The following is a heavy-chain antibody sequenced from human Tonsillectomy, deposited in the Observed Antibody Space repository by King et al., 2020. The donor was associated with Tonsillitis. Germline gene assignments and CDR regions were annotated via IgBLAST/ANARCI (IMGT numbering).Heavy chain of an antibody. J-gene: IGHJ4*02. D-gene: IGHD2-15*01. V-gene: IGHV3-7*01. CDR1: GFTFSNYW. CDR2: INQDGREK. CDR3: AGGGIPDF. Sequence: VQLVESGGGLVQPGGSLRLSCAASGFTFSNYWMSWVRQAPGKGLEWVANINQDGREKYYVDSVKGRFTISRDNGKNALYLRMNSLRAENTAVYYCAGGGIPDFWGQGTLVTVSS.